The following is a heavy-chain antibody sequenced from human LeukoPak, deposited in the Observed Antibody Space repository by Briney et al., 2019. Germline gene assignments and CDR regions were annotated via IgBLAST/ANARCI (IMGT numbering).Heavy chain of an antibody. CDR1: SASITSSPYF. Sequence: SETLSLTCTVSSASITSSPYFWGWIRQSPGKGLEWIGEIYHSGSTNYNPSLKSRVTISVDTSKNQFSLKLSSVTAADTAVYYCARWESGYYFDYWGQGTLVTVSS. V-gene: IGHV4-39*01. CDR3: ARWESGYYFDY. J-gene: IGHJ4*02. CDR2: IYHSGST. D-gene: IGHD1-26*01.